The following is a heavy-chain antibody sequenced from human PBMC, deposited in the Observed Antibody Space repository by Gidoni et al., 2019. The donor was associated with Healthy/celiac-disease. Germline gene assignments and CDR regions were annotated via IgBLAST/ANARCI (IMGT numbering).Heavy chain of an antibody. Sequence: EVQLVESGGGLVQPGRSLSLSCAASGFTFDDYAMHWVRQAPGKGLEWVSGISWNSGSIGYADSVKGRFTISRDNAKNSLYLQMNSLRAEDTALYYCASGGVATIFGMDVWGQGTTVTVSS. V-gene: IGHV3-9*01. J-gene: IGHJ6*02. D-gene: IGHD5-12*01. CDR2: ISWNSGSI. CDR1: GFTFDDYA. CDR3: ASGGVATIFGMDV.